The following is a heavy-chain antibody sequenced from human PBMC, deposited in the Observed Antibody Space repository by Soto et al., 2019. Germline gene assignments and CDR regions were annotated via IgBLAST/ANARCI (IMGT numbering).Heavy chain of an antibody. V-gene: IGHV4-34*01. CDR1: SGSLSGYY. Sequence: SETLSLTCSLYSGSLSGYYWSWIRQPPEKGLEWIGEISPSGTTNYSPSLKSRVSISVDTSTNQISLNLTSLTAADTAVYYCARAPKVSGSAQTRPDFWGQGSLVTVSS. D-gene: IGHD6-6*01. CDR2: ISPSGTT. CDR3: ARAPKVSGSAQTRPDF. J-gene: IGHJ4*02.